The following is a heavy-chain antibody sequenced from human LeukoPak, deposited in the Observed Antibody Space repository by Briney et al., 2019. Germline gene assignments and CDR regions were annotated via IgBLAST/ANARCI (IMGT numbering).Heavy chain of an antibody. CDR3: ARADEVGNWNNPLNY. Sequence: ASVKVSCKASGYTFASYGISWVRQAPGQGLEWMGWISAYDGNTNYAQKLQGRVTMTTDASTSIAYMELRSLKSDDTAVYYCARADEVGNWNNPLNYWGQGTLVTVSS. CDR2: ISAYDGNT. J-gene: IGHJ4*02. V-gene: IGHV1-18*01. D-gene: IGHD1/OR15-1a*01. CDR1: GYTFASYG.